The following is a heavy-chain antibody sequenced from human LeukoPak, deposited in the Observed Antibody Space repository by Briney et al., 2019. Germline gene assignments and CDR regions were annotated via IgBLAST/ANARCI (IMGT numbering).Heavy chain of an antibody. Sequence: SVKVSCKASGGTFSSYAISWVRQAPGQGLEWMGGIIPIFGTANYAQKFQGRVTITTDESTSTAYMELSSLRSEDTAVYYCARSAYCGGDCLPYYFDYWGQGTLVTASS. CDR2: IIPIFGTA. CDR1: GGTFSSYA. D-gene: IGHD2-21*02. J-gene: IGHJ4*02. CDR3: ARSAYCGGDCLPYYFDY. V-gene: IGHV1-69*05.